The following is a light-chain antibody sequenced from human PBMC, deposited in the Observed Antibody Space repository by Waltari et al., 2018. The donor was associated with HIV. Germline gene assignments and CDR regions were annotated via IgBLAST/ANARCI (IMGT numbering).Light chain of an antibody. CDR2: DDS. CDR1: NIGSKS. Sequence: SYVLTQPPSVSVAPGQTARITCGGNNIGSKSVHWYQQKPGQAPVLVVYDDSYRPSGIPERLSGPNSWHTSTLTISRVEAGDEADYYCQVWDSSSDHVVFGGGTKLTVL. V-gene: IGLV3-21*02. CDR3: QVWDSSSDHVV. J-gene: IGLJ2*01.